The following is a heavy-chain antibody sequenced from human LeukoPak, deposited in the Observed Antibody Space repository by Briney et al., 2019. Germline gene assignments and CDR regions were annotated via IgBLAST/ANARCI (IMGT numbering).Heavy chain of an antibody. D-gene: IGHD2-15*01. Sequence: ASVKVSFKASGYTFTIYGISWVRQAPGQGGEWMGWISAYNGNTNYAQKLQGRVTMTTDTSTSTAYMELRRLRSDDTAVYYCARDLGYCSGGSCYFSYYYGMDVWGQGTTVTVSS. CDR3: ARDLGYCSGGSCYFSYYYGMDV. CDR2: ISAYNGNT. CDR1: GYTFTIYG. V-gene: IGHV1-18*01. J-gene: IGHJ6*02.